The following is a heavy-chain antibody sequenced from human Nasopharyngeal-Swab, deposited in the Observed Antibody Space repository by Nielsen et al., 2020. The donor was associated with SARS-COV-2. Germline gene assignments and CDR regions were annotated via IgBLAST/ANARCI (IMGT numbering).Heavy chain of an antibody. J-gene: IGHJ6*02. CDR1: GFTFSNAW. D-gene: IGHD3-16*01. V-gene: IGHV3-15*01. CDR2: IKSKTDGGAT. CDR3: TRGGLYGMDV. Sequence: GESLKISWAASGFTFSNAWMSWVRQAPGKGLEWVGRIKSKTDGGATDYAAPVKGRFTISRDDSKNTLYLQMNSLKTEDTAVYYCTRGGLYGMDVWGQGTTVTVSS.